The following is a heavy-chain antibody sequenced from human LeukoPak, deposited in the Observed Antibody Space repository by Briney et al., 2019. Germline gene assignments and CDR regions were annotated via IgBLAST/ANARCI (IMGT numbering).Heavy chain of an antibody. CDR2: LSGSGGST. CDR1: GFTFSSYA. Sequence: SGGSLRLSRAASGFTFSSYAMNWVRQAPGKGLEWVSTLSGSGGSTYYADSVKGRFTISRDNSKNTLYVQMNSLRAEDTALYYCAKGDYGDYIHYFDYWGQGTLVTVSS. D-gene: IGHD4-17*01. J-gene: IGHJ4*02. V-gene: IGHV3-23*01. CDR3: AKGDYGDYIHYFDY.